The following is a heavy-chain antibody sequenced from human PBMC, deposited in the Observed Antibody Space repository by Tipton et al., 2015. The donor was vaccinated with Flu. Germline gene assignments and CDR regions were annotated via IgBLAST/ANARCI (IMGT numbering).Heavy chain of an antibody. V-gene: IGHV3-7*01. Sequence: GSLRLSCAASGFTFSDYWMAWVRQAPGKGLEWVANIKQDGSERYYVDSVKGRITISRDNAKNSLFLQMNSLRAEDTAVYYCVRKGFGDYWGQGILVTVSS. D-gene: IGHD3-10*01. J-gene: IGHJ4*02. CDR1: GFTFSDYW. CDR3: VRKGFGDY. CDR2: IKQDGSER.